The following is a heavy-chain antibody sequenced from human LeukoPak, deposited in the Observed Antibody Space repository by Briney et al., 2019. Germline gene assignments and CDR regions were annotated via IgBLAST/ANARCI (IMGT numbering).Heavy chain of an antibody. D-gene: IGHD1-26*01. CDR2: ISYDGSNK. J-gene: IGHJ3*02. CDR3: ATDSGSYYAQRAFDI. CDR1: GFTFSSYG. Sequence: GGSLRPSCAASGFTFSSYGMHWVRQAPGKGLEWVAVISYDGSNKYYADSVKGRFTISRDNSKNTLYLQMNSLRAEDTAVYYCATDSGSYYAQRAFDIWGQGTMVTVSS. V-gene: IGHV3-30*03.